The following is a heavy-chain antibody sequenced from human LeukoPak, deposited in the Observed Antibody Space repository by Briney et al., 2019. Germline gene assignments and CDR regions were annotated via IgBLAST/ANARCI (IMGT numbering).Heavy chain of an antibody. Sequence: GGSLRLSCAASGFTFSSYEMNWVRQAPGKGLEWVSYISSSGSTIYYADSVKGRFTISRDNSKNTLYLQMNSLRAEDTAVYYCAKSPEDVIVVVPAASFDYWGQGTLVTVSS. CDR3: AKSPEDVIVVVPAASFDY. CDR1: GFTFSSYE. CDR2: ISSSGSTI. J-gene: IGHJ4*02. D-gene: IGHD2-2*01. V-gene: IGHV3-48*03.